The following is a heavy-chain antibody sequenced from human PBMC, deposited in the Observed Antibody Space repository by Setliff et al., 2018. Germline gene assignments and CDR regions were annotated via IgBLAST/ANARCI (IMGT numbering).Heavy chain of an antibody. J-gene: IGHJ4*02. D-gene: IGHD3-10*02. CDR1: GLSYTNDW. CDR2: INPHGSEK. V-gene: IGHV3-7*01. Sequence: SGGSLRLSCTASGLSYTNDWVSWVRQAPGKGLEWLASINPHGSEKYYADSVKGRFTISRDNAKNSLSLQMNSLRTEDTAVYYCVGAGTCSYWGQGTLVTVSS. CDR3: VGAGTCSY.